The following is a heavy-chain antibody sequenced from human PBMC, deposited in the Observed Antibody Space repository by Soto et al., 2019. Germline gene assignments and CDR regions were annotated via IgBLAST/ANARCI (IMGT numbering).Heavy chain of an antibody. V-gene: IGHV3-9*01. CDR3: AKASYYDFWSGYGSFDY. D-gene: IGHD3-3*01. CDR1: GFTFDDYA. Sequence: SLRLSCAASGFTFDDYAMHWVRQAPGKGLEWVSGISWNSGSIGYADSVRGRFTISRDNAENSLYLQMNSLRAEDTALYYCAKASYYDFWSGYGSFDYWGQGTLVTVSS. CDR2: ISWNSGSI. J-gene: IGHJ4*02.